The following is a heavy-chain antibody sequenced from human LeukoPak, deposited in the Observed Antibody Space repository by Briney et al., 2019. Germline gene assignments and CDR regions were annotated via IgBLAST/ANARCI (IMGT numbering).Heavy chain of an antibody. CDR3: VKAQYDFWSGLDY. J-gene: IGHJ4*02. CDR2: INDNGYNT. V-gene: IGHV3-64D*06. CDR1: GFTFSNFV. D-gene: IGHD3-3*01. Sequence: PGGSLRLSCSASGFTFSNFVMHWVRQAPRKGLEYVAIINDNGYNTDYAGSVKGRFTISRDNSKNTLYLQMSSLRTEDTAIYYCVKAQYDFWSGLDYWGQGALFPVSS.